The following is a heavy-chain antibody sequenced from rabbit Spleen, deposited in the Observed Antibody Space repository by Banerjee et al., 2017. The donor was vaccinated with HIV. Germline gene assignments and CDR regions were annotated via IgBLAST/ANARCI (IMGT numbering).Heavy chain of an antibody. D-gene: IGHD4-1*01. V-gene: IGHV1S45*01. CDR2: INVRSGEP. CDR3: ARDLAGAIGWNFGL. J-gene: IGHJ6*01. CDR1: GFSISSYYM. Sequence: QEQLEESAGGLVQPGGSLTLTCTASGFSISSYYMNWVRQAPGKGLEWIACINVRSGEPVYASWAKGRFTISKTSSTTVTLQMTSLTVADTATYFCARDLAGAIGWNFGLWCPGTLVTVS.